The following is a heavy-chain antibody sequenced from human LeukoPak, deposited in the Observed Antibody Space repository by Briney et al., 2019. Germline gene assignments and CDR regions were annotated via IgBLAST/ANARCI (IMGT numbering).Heavy chain of an antibody. CDR1: GXXFTXYX. D-gene: IGHD3-10*01. J-gene: IGHJ4*02. Sequence: GESLKISCKGSGXXFTXYXXXXVRXXXXXXXXXMXTIDTSDSYTNYSPSLQGQVTISADKSITTAYLQWSSVKASDTAMYYCAIDTNNYYGSVSFDYWGQGTLVTVSS. CDR3: AIDTNNYYGSVSFDY. V-gene: IGHV5-10-1*04. CDR2: IDTSDSYT.